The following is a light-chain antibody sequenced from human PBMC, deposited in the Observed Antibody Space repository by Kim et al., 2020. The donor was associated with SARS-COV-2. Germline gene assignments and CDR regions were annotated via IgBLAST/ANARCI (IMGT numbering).Light chain of an antibody. J-gene: IGLJ3*02. V-gene: IGLV1-40*01. CDR2: ADS. CDR3: QSYDSSLSDSWV. CDR1: SSNIGAYD. Sequence: QSVLTQPPSVSGAPGQRVTISCTGSSSNIGAYDVHWYQHLPGAAPKLLIYADSNRPSGVPDRFSGSKSGTSASLAIAGLQAEDEADYYCQSYDSSLSDSWVFGGGTKLTVL.